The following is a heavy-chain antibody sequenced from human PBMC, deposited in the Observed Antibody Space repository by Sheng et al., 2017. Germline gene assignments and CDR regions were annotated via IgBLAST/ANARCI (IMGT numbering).Heavy chain of an antibody. CDR2: IRGSGAST. D-gene: IGHD3-10*01. CDR1: GFTFRSYD. V-gene: IGHV3-23*04. CDR3: GHDSGSLAY. Sequence: EVQLVESGGALVHPGGSLRLSCAASGFTFRSYDMTWVRQAPGKGLEWVSTIRGSGASTYYADSIKGRFTISRDNSKNTLYLQMNTLRAEDTAIYYCGHDSGSLAYWGQGTLVTVSS. J-gene: IGHJ4*02.